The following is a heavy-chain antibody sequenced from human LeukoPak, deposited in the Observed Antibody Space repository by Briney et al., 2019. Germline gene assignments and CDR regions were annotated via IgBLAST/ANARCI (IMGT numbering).Heavy chain of an antibody. D-gene: IGHD6-13*01. CDR3: ARAPGAAAGGYYFDY. J-gene: IGHJ4*02. CDR1: GGTFSCYA. V-gene: IGHV1-69*13. CDR2: IIPIFGTA. Sequence: SVKVSCKASGGTFSCYAISWVRQAPGQGLEWMGGIIPIFGTANYAQKFQGRVTITADESTSTAYMELSSLRSEDTAVYYCARAPGAAAGGYYFDYWGQGTLVTVSS.